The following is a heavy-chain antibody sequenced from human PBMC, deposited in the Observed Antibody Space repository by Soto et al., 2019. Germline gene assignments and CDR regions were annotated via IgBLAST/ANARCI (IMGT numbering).Heavy chain of an antibody. Sequence: QLQQQESGPGLVKPSDTLSLTCRVSGAYISDLSWSWIRQPAGKGLEWIGRITINGNTQKHPAFKSRVTMSIDTSRNHFSLNLQSATAEDTALYYCARETGENLTYEAHWGPGTLVTVSS. V-gene: IGHV4-4*07. CDR2: ITINGNT. D-gene: IGHD7-27*01. CDR1: GAYISDLS. J-gene: IGHJ1*01. CDR3: ARETGENLTYEAH.